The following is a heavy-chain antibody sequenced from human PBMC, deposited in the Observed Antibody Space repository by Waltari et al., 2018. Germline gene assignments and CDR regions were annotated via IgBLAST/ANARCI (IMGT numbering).Heavy chain of an antibody. Sequence: QITLRESGPTLVKPTQTLTLTCTFSGFSLTTTGVGVAWIRQPPGKALEWLALIYWNDDKRYSPSLKNRLTVTKDTSRNQVVLTMTNMDPVDTATYYCAHHLNLLYFFDSGTSVGTTGREAFDPWGPFPLVTVSS. CDR3: AHHLNLLYFFDSGTSVGTTGREAFDP. CDR1: GFSLTTTGVG. V-gene: IGHV2-5*01. CDR2: IYWNDDK. J-gene: IGHJ5*02. D-gene: IGHD3-10*01.